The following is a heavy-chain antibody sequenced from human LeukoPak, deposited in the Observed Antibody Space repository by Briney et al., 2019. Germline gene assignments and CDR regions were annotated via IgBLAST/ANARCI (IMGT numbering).Heavy chain of an antibody. CDR2: ISGSGGDT. J-gene: IGHJ2*01. Sequence: GGSLRLSCAASGFTFSNYAMSWVRQAPGKGLEWVSAISGSGGDTHYADSVKGRFTISRDSSKNTLYLQMNSLRAEDTAVYYCAKRTAERAGSFDLWGRGTLVTVSS. CDR1: GFTFSNYA. CDR3: AKRTAERAGSFDL. D-gene: IGHD5-24*01. V-gene: IGHV3-23*01.